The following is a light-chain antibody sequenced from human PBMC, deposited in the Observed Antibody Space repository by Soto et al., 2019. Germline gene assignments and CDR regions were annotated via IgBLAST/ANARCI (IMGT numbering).Light chain of an antibody. J-gene: IGLJ1*01. CDR3: SAWDDSHNVLYV. CDR1: IPNIASNT. V-gene: IGLV1-44*01. Sequence: QSVLTQPPAVSGTPQQRDTVSCAGVIPNIASNTLHWYQQPAGAAHNLLIYRVNHRPSGVPDRFSASKSCTSASLAISGLQSEDEGDYYCSAWDDSHNVLYVFGPGTKVTVL. CDR2: RVN.